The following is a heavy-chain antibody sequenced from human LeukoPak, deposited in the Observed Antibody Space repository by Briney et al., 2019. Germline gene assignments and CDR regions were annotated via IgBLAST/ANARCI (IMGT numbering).Heavy chain of an antibody. CDR1: GYTFTSYY. CDR2: INPSGGST. Sequence: ASVKVSCKASGYTFTSYYMHWARQAPGQGLEWMGIINPSGGSTSYAQKFQGRVTMTRDTSTSTVYMELSSLRSDDTAVYYCARTAARRFDYWGQGTLVTVSS. J-gene: IGHJ4*02. D-gene: IGHD6-6*01. CDR3: ARTAARRFDY. V-gene: IGHV1-46*01.